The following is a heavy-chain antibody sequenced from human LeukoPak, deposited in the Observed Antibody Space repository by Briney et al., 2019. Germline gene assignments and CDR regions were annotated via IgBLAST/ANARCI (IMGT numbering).Heavy chain of an antibody. CDR3: AKGLFSAYDKYLDS. J-gene: IGHJ4*02. D-gene: IGHD5-12*01. Sequence: GSLRLSCAGSGFAFESFTMTWVRQAPGKGLEWVSLISDTGRDINYADSVRGRFTISRDNTKNSLFLQMDSLRVEDTATYYCAKGLFSAYDKYLDSWGQGTLVTVSS. CDR2: ISDTGRDI. V-gene: IGHV3-21*04. CDR1: GFAFESFT.